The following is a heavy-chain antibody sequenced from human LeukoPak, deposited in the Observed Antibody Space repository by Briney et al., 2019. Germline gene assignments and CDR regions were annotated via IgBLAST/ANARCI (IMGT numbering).Heavy chain of an antibody. D-gene: IGHD3-10*01. Sequence: GGSLRLSCSASGFPFSSYAMHWVRQAPGKGLVYVSAISDSGASTCYADSVKGRFTISRDNSKNTLYLQMSSLRAEDAGVYYCARPNYGSGTYPLYYWGGGTVVTV. CDR2: ISDSGAST. J-gene: IGHJ4*02. CDR3: ARPNYGSGTYPLYY. CDR1: GFPFSSYA. V-gene: IGHV3-64D*09.